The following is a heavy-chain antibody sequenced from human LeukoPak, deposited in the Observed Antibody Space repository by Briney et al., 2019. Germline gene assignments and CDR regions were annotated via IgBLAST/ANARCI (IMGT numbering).Heavy chain of an antibody. CDR1: GFIFSNYA. Sequence: PGGSLRLSCIASGFIFSNYAMSWVRQAPGKGLEWVSIITGSGGGSYYADSVKGRFTISRDNSKSTLYLQMSSLRPEDTAIYFCVKAPPAWGQGTLVTVSS. CDR3: VKAPPA. V-gene: IGHV3-23*01. CDR2: ITGSGGGS. J-gene: IGHJ5*02.